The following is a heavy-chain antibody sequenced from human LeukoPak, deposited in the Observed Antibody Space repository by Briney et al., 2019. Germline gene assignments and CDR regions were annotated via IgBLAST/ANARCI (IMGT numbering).Heavy chain of an antibody. CDR1: GASISSGSYY. Sequence: KPSETLSLTCTVSGASISSGSYYWSWIRQPAGKGLEWIERIYTSGSTNYNPSLKSRVTMSVDTSKNQFSLKLSSVTAADTAVYYCARDFGKRGSLWFDPWGQGTLVTVSS. D-gene: IGHD1-26*01. J-gene: IGHJ5*02. V-gene: IGHV4-61*02. CDR2: IYTSGST. CDR3: ARDFGKRGSLWFDP.